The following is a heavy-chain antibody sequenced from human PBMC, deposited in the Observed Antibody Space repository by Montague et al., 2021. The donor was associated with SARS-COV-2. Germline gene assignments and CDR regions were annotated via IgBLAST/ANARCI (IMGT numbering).Heavy chain of an antibody. V-gene: IGHV4-59*13. CDR1: GGSISRYY. CDR2: IDYSGST. D-gene: IGHD3-22*01. CDR3: ARELGYDSSGYYAYFDY. J-gene: IGHJ4*02. Sequence: SETLSLTCTVSGGSISRYYWSWIRQPPGKGLEWIGYIDYSGSTKYNPSLKSRVTISVDTSKNQFSLKLNSVTAADTAVYFCARELGYDSSGYYAYFDYWGQGALATVSS.